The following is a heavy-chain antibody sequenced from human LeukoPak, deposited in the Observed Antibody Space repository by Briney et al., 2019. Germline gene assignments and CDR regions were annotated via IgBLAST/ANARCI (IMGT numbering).Heavy chain of an antibody. J-gene: IGHJ4*02. D-gene: IGHD4-23*01. CDR2: INHSGST. CDR1: DGSFSGYY. Sequence: SETLSLTCAVYDGSFSGYYWSWIRQSPDKGLEWIGEINHSGSTNYNPSLQSRVTISIDTSKKQFSMMLSSVTAADTAVYYCARHRAYTYAFYGGNPLDYWGQGTVVTVSS. V-gene: IGHV4-34*01. CDR3: ARHRAYTYAFYGGNPLDY.